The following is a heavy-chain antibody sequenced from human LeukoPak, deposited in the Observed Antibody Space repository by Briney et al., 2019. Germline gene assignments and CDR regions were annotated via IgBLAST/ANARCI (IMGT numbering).Heavy chain of an antibody. V-gene: IGHV4-39*01. D-gene: IGHD3-10*01. J-gene: IGHJ4*02. CDR2: IYYSGNT. Sequence: SETLSLTCTVSGVSISSSNSYWGWIRQPPGKGLEWIGSIYYSGNTYYNASLKSRFTISIDTSKNQFSLNLSSVTAADTGVYYCARAPEYGWGSYLLYWGQGIQVTVSS. CDR1: GVSISSSNSY. CDR3: ARAPEYGWGSYLLY.